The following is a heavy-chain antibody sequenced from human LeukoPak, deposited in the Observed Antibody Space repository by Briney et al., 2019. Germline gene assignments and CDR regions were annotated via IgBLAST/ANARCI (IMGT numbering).Heavy chain of an antibody. CDR3: AMELAVAGRESTFDY. J-gene: IGHJ4*02. V-gene: IGHV4-4*07. D-gene: IGHD6-19*01. Sequence: KTSETLSLTCTVSGGSISSYYWSWIRQPAGKGLEWIGRIYTSGSTNYNPSLKSRVTISVDKSKNQFSLKLSSVTAADTAVYYCAMELAVAGRESTFDYWGQGTLVTVSS. CDR2: IYTSGST. CDR1: GGSISSYY.